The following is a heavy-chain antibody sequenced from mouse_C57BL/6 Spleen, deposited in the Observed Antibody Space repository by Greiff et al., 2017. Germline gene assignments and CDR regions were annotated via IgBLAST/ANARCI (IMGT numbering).Heavy chain of an antibody. Sequence: VQLQQSGPELVKPGASVKISCKASGYAFSSSWMNWVKQRPGKGLEWIGRIYPGDGDTNYNGKFKGKATLTADKSSSTAYMQLSSLTSEDSAVYCCARSDSSGYRYYFDYWGQGTTLTVSS. CDR1: GYAFSSSW. V-gene: IGHV1-82*01. D-gene: IGHD3-2*02. CDR2: IYPGDGDT. CDR3: ARSDSSGYRYYFDY. J-gene: IGHJ2*01.